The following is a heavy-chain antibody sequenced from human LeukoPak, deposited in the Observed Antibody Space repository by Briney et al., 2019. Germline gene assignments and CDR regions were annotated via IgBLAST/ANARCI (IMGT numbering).Heavy chain of an antibody. CDR2: IFYSGST. CDR1: GGSVSSGGYY. Sequence: KSSETLSLTCTVSGGSVSSGGYYWSWIRQHPGKGPEWIGYIFYSGSTHYNPSLKRRVTLSLDTSKNQFSLKLSSVTAADTAVYYCARGGLWFGLDPWGQGTLITVSS. V-gene: IGHV4-31*03. J-gene: IGHJ5*02. D-gene: IGHD3-10*01. CDR3: ARGGLWFGLDP.